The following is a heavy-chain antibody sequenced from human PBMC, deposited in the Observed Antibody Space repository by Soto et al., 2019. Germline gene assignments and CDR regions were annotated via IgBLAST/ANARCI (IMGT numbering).Heavy chain of an antibody. Sequence: GGSLRLSCAASRFTFSSYSMNWVRQAPGKGLEWVSSISSSSSYIYYADSVKGRFTISRDNAKNSLYLQMNSLGAEDTAVYYCARWSGSYGYWGQGTLVTVSS. CDR1: RFTFSSYS. CDR3: ARWSGSYGY. J-gene: IGHJ4*02. D-gene: IGHD1-26*01. CDR2: ISSSSSYI. V-gene: IGHV3-21*01.